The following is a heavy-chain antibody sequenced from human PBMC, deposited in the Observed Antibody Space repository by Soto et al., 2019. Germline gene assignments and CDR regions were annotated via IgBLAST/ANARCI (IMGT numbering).Heavy chain of an antibody. J-gene: IGHJ4*02. D-gene: IGHD3-3*01. V-gene: IGHV4-34*01. CDR1: GGSFSGHF. Sequence: SETLSLTCVVYGGSFSGHFWSWIRKPPGKGLEWIGEINHSGSTNYNPSLQSRVAISVDTSKNQFSLKLSSVTAADTAVYYCAGWAVGIMVFGVPKDSWGQGTLVTVSS. CDR2: INHSGST. CDR3: AGWAVGIMVFGVPKDS.